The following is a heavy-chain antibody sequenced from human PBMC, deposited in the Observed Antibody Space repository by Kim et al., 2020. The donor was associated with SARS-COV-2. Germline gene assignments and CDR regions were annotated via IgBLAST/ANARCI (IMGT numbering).Heavy chain of an antibody. Sequence: SETLSLTCTVSGGSISSYYWSWIRQPPGKGLEWIGYIYYSGSTNYNPSLKSRVTISVDTSKNQFSLKLSSVTAADTAVYYCARDRRERMRIYYYGMDVWGQGTTVTVSS. CDR1: GGSISSYY. J-gene: IGHJ6*02. V-gene: IGHV4-59*13. CDR2: IYYSGST. D-gene: IGHD1-26*01. CDR3: ARDRRERMRIYYYGMDV.